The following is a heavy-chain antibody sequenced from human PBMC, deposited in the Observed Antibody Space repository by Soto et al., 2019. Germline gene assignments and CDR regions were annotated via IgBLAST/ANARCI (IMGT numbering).Heavy chain of an antibody. D-gene: IGHD3-22*01. CDR3: ARDGFDSSDYTTNWLDP. Sequence: SSETLSLTCSVSGDSISNSRFYWAWIRQPPGEGLEWIGSIYHTGNAYYNPSLKSRVTISVDTSKNQFSLKLTSVTAADAALYYCARDGFDSSDYTTNWLDPWGQGTLVTVSS. J-gene: IGHJ5*02. V-gene: IGHV4-39*01. CDR1: GDSISNSRFY. CDR2: IYHTGNA.